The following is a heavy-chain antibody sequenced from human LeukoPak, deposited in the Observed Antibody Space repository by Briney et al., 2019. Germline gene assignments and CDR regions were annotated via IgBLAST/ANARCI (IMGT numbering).Heavy chain of an antibody. J-gene: IGHJ3*02. Sequence: PGGSLRLSCAASGFTVSSNYMSWVRQAPGKGLEWVSVIYSGGSTYYADSVKGRFTISRDNSKNTLYLQMNSLRAEDTAVYYCARAHGEIVGATTDAFDIWGQGTMVTVSS. CDR2: IYSGGST. CDR1: GFTVSSNY. V-gene: IGHV3-66*01. D-gene: IGHD1-26*01. CDR3: ARAHGEIVGATTDAFDI.